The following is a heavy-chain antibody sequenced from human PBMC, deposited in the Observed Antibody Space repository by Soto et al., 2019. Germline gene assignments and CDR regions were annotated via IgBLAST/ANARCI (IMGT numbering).Heavy chain of an antibody. CDR2: ISTTAKST. J-gene: IGHJ4*02. Sequence: EVQLLESGGDLVQPGGSLRLSCVASGFTFNNYALSWVRQAPGKGLEWVSIISTTAKSTYYADSVKGRFTISRDNSKNTLYLHMNSLRAEDTAVYYCARGYPNNWDPFDYWGQGTLVTVSS. V-gene: IGHV3-23*01. D-gene: IGHD1-1*01. CDR1: GFTFNNYA. CDR3: ARGYPNNWDPFDY.